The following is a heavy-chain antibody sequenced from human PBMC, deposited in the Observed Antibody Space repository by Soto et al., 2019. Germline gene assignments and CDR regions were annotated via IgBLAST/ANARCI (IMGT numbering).Heavy chain of an antibody. V-gene: IGHV6-1*01. CDR2: TYYRSKWYN. Sequence: LLKQSQTLSLTCAISGDSVSSNSAAWNWIRQSPSRGLEWLGRTYYRSKWYNDYAVSVKSRITINPDTSKNQFSLQLNSVTPEDTAVYYCARDRGSGSGREDAFDIWGQGTMVTVSS. CDR1: GDSVSSNSAA. D-gene: IGHD3-10*01. CDR3: ARDRGSGSGREDAFDI. J-gene: IGHJ3*02.